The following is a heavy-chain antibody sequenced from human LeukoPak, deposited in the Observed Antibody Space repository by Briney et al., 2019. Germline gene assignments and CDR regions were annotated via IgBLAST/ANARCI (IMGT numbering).Heavy chain of an antibody. J-gene: IGHJ5*02. CDR2: ISGSGGST. CDR1: GFTFSSYA. D-gene: IGHD2-2*01. CDR3: AKDRPYCSSTSCRDPNWFDP. V-gene: IGHV3-23*01. Sequence: GGSLRLSCAASGFTFSSYAMSWVRQAPGKGLEWVSAISGSGGSTYYADSVKGRFTISGDNSKNTLYLQMNSLRAEDTAVYYCAKDRPYCSSTSCRDPNWFDPWGQGTLVTVSS.